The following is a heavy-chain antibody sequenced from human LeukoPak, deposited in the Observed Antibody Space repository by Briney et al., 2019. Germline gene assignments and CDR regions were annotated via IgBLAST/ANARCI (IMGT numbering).Heavy chain of an antibody. CDR3: ATDGYYYGSGSYPPRHWFDP. Sequence: RASVKVSCKVSGYTLTELSMHWVRQDPGKGLEWMGGFDPEDGETIYAQKFQGRVTMTEDTSTDTAYMELSSLRSEDTAVYYCATDGYYYGSGSYPPRHWFDPWGQGTLVTVSS. V-gene: IGHV1-24*01. D-gene: IGHD3-10*01. CDR1: GYTLTELS. J-gene: IGHJ5*02. CDR2: FDPEDGET.